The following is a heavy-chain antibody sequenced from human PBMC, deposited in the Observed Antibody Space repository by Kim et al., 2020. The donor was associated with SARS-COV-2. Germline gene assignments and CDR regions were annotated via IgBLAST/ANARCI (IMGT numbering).Heavy chain of an antibody. D-gene: IGHD6-13*01. Sequence: GGSLRLSCAASGFTFSDYYMSWIRQAPGKGLEWVSYISSSGSTIYYADSVKGRFTISRDNAKNSLYLQMNSLRAEDTAVYYCARDLGRRPWYSSIPFPPAQGMDVWGQGTTVTVSS. CDR3: ARDLGRRPWYSSIPFPPAQGMDV. CDR2: ISSSGSTI. V-gene: IGHV3-11*01. CDR1: GFTFSDYY. J-gene: IGHJ6*02.